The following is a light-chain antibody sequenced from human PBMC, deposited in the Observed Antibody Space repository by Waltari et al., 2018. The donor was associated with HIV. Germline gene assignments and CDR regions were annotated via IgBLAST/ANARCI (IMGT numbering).Light chain of an antibody. V-gene: IGLV2-14*01. CDR2: AVR. Sequence: QSALTQPASVSGSPGQSITITCAGTSDDVGGYDHVAWYQQIMGSPPKLIIFAVRHRPSGVSARVSGSKSGNTASLTITGLRPDDEAVYFCSSYARDISIIFGGGTRLTV. CDR1: SDDVGGYDH. J-gene: IGLJ2*01. CDR3: SSYARDISII.